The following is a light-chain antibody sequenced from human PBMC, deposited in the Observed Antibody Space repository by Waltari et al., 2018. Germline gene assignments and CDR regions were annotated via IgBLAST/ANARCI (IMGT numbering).Light chain of an antibody. CDR3: SSYTSGNTWV. Sequence: QSVLTQPASVSGSSGQSLTISCTGTSSDVGAYNYVSWYQQHPGKAPKIVIYDVRKRPSGVSDRLSGAKSGNTASLTISGLQAEDEADYYCSSYTSGNTWVFGGGTKLTVL. CDR2: DVR. CDR1: SSDVGAYNY. V-gene: IGLV2-14*03. J-gene: IGLJ3*02.